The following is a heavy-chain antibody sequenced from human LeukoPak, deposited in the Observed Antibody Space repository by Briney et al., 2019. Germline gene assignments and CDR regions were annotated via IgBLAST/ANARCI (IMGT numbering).Heavy chain of an antibody. CDR1: GFTFRSYG. V-gene: IGHV3-30*02. J-gene: IGHJ4*02. Sequence: GGSLRLSCAASGFTFRSYGMHWVRQAPGKGLEWVAVIWYDGSNKHYADSVKGRFTISRDNSKNTLYLQMNSLRAEDTAVYYCAKHSSSWYLTRPPEKFDYWGQGTLVTVSS. CDR2: IWYDGSNK. CDR3: AKHSSSWYLTRPPEKFDY. D-gene: IGHD6-13*01.